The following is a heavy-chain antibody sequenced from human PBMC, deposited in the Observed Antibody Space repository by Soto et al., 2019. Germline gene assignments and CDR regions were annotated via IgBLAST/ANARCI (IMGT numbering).Heavy chain of an antibody. CDR3: ARSRYGAVTNPYYIDF. V-gene: IGHV4-59*01. Sequence: SETLSLTCTVSGVSISSYFWSWIRQPPGKGLEWIGYISYSGTTNYNPSLKSRVTMSVHTSKNQFSLKLSSVTAADTAVYYCARSRYGAVTNPYYIDFWGQGTLVTVSS. J-gene: IGHJ4*02. D-gene: IGHD4-17*01. CDR2: ISYSGTT. CDR1: GVSISSYF.